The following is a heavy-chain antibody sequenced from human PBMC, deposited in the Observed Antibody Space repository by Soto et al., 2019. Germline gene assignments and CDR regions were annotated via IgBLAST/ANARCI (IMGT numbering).Heavy chain of an antibody. V-gene: IGHV4-39*02. D-gene: IGHD5-18*01. Sequence: PSETLSLTCTVSGGSISSSSYYWGWIRQPPGKGLECVGSIYYDGSTYYNPSLKSRVTISVDTSKNQFSLKLSSVTASDTAVYYCARDQRGYSYGYYYYGMDVWGQGTTVTVSS. CDR1: GGSISSSSYY. J-gene: IGHJ6*02. CDR2: IYYDGST. CDR3: ARDQRGYSYGYYYYGMDV.